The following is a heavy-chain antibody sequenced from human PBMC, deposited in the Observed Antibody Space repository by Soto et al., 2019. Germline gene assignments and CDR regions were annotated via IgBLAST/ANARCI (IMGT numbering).Heavy chain of an antibody. CDR2: IIPIFGTA. CDR1: GGTFSSYA. D-gene: IGHD6-6*01. V-gene: IGHV1-69*13. CDR3: ARSKAARLLYYYYYGMDV. Sequence: SAKVSCKASGGTFSSYAISWVRQAPGQGLEWMGGIIPIFGTANYTQKFQGRVTITADESTSTAYMELSSLRSEDTAVYYFARSKAARLLYYYYYGMDVWXQGTTVTVSS. J-gene: IGHJ6*02.